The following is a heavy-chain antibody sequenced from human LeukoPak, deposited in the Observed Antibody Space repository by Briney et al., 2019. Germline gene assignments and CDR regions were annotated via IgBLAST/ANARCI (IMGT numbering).Heavy chain of an antibody. D-gene: IGHD6-13*01. CDR2: IYYSGST. V-gene: IGHV4-39*07. CDR3: ARVFGGIAAAGDY. CDR1: GGSIRSSSYY. J-gene: IGHJ4*02. Sequence: SETLSLTCTVSGGSIRSSSYYWGWIRQPPGKGLEWIGSIYYSGSTYYNPSLKSRVTISVDTSKNQFSLKLSSVTAADTAVYYCARVFGGIAAAGDYWGQGTLVTVSS.